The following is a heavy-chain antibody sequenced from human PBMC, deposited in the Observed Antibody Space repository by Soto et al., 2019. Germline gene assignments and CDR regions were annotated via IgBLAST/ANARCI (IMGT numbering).Heavy chain of an antibody. J-gene: IGHJ6*02. CDR2: IYYSGST. Sequence: WETLSLTWTVSGGSICSSSYYWGWIRGPAGKGLGWLGSIYYSGSTYYNPSLKSRVTISVDKSKNQFSLKLSSVTAADTAVYQCARSRTGYYGMDVFAQRSTVTLSS. CDR3: ARSRTGYYGMDV. V-gene: IGHV4-39*01. CDR1: GGSICSSSYY. D-gene: IGHD2-8*02.